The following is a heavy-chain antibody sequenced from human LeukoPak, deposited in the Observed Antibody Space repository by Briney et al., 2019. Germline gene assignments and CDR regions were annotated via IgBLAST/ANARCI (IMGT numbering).Heavy chain of an antibody. D-gene: IGHD3-22*01. CDR2: IKSKTDGGTT. Sequence: PGGSLRLSCAASGFTFSNAWMSWVRQAPGKGLEWVGRIKSKTDGGTTDYAAPVKGRFTISRDDSKNTLYLQMNSLKTEDTAVYYCTTDLRYYYDSSGYYYSWGQGTLVTVSS. CDR1: GFTFSNAW. V-gene: IGHV3-15*01. J-gene: IGHJ4*02. CDR3: TTDLRYYYDSSGYYYS.